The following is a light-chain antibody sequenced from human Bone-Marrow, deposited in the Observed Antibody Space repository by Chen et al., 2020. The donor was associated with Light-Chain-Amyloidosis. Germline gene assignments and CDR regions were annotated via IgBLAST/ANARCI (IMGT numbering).Light chain of an antibody. Sequence: SYVLTHPSSVSVAPGQTDTIACGGNNIGSTSVHWYQQTPGQAPLLVVYDAIDRPSGIPVRLSGSNSGNTSTLTISRVGAGDEADYYCQVWDSSSDRPVFGGGTKLTVL. V-gene: IGLV3-21*02. J-gene: IGLJ3*02. CDR2: DAI. CDR3: QVWDSSSDRPV. CDR1: NIGSTS.